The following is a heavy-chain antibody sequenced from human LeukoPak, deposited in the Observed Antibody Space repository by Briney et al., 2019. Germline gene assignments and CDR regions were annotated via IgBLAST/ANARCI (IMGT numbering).Heavy chain of an antibody. V-gene: IGHV3-48*01. CDR1: GFSFSTSS. CDR3: ARDARSHCGTDACYGPYFDY. J-gene: IGHJ4*02. Sequence: PGGSLRLSCAASGFSFSTSSMSWVRQTPRKGLEWSSYIRGSSTTIYYADSVKGRFTISRDNARNSLYLQMNDLRAEDTGVYFCARDARSHCGTDACYGPYFDYWGQGSLVTVSS. CDR2: IRGSSTTI. D-gene: IGHD2-2*01.